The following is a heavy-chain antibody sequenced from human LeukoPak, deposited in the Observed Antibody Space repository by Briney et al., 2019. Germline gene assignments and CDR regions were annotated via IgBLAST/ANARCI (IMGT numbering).Heavy chain of an antibody. Sequence: GASVKVSCKASGYTFTGYYMHWVRQAPGQGLEWMGWINPNSGGTNYAQKFQGRVTMTRDTSISTAYMELSRLRSDDTAVYYCARESYSGNPYFDYWGQGTLVSVSS. J-gene: IGHJ4*02. CDR2: INPNSGGT. D-gene: IGHD4-23*01. V-gene: IGHV1-2*02. CDR3: ARESYSGNPYFDY. CDR1: GYTFTGYY.